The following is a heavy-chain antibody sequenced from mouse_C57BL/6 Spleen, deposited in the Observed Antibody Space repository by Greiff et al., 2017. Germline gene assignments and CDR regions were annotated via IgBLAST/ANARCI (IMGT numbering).Heavy chain of an antibody. CDR2: IYPGDGDT. CDR1: GYAFSSSW. V-gene: IGHV1-82*01. J-gene: IGHJ2*01. D-gene: IGHD2-5*01. CDR3: ARRDYSNYLYYFDY. Sequence: QVQLQQPGPELVKPGASVKFSCKASGYAFSSSWMNWVKQRPGKGLEWIGRIYPGDGDTNYNGKFKGKATLTADKSSSTAYMQLSSLTSEDSAVCFWARRDYSNYLYYFDYWGQGTTLTVSS.